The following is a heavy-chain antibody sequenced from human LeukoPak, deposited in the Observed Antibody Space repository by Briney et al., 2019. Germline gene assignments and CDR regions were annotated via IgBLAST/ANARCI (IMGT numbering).Heavy chain of an antibody. CDR2: IYYSGST. Sequence: PSETLSLTCTVSGGSISSGGYYWSWIRQHPGKGLEWIGYIYYSGSTYYNPSLKSRVTISVDTSKNQFSLKLSSVTAADTAVYYCARGSHRYCSSTSCYFHYWGQGTLVTVSS. J-gene: IGHJ4*02. CDR3: ARGSHRYCSSTSCYFHY. D-gene: IGHD2-2*01. V-gene: IGHV4-31*03. CDR1: GGSISSGGYY.